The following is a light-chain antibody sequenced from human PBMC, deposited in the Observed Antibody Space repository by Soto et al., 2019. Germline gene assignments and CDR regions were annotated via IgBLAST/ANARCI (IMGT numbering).Light chain of an antibody. J-gene: IGKJ3*01. CDR2: YAS. Sequence: EVVMTQSPATLSVSPGERVTLSCRASESVHRNLAWYHQKPGQGPSLLIYYASTRATGVPDRFTGSGSGTEFTLAISSLQSEDFGVYLCQQYCNWRPPLGPGTNVQIK. CDR3: QQYCNWRPP. CDR1: ESVHRN. V-gene: IGKV3-15*01.